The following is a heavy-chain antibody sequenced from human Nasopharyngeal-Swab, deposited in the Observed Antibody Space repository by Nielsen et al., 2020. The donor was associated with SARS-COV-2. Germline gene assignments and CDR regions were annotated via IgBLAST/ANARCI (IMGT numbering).Heavy chain of an antibody. CDR3: ARDLRRYCSGGSCGGIDY. CDR2: IYYSGST. J-gene: IGHJ4*02. Sequence: SETLSLTCTVSGGSISSYYWSWIRQPPGQGLEWIGYIYYSGSTNYNPSLKSRVTISVDTSKNQFSLKLSSVTAADTAVYYCARDLRRYCSGGSCGGIDYWGQGTLVTVSS. D-gene: IGHD2-15*01. V-gene: IGHV4-59*01. CDR1: GGSISSYY.